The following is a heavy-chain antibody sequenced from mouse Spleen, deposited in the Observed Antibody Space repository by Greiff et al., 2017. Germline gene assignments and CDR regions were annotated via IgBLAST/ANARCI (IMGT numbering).Heavy chain of an antibody. V-gene: IGHV3-2*02. Sequence: EVQRVESGPGLVKPSQSLSLTCTVTGYSITSDYAWNWIRQFPGNKLEWMGYISYSGSTSYNPSLKSRISITRDTSKNQFFLQLNSVTTEDTATYYCARWGAARANFYYAMDYWGQGTSVTVSS. CDR1: GYSITSDYA. D-gene: IGHD3-1*01. J-gene: IGHJ4*01. CDR2: ISYSGST. CDR3: ARWGAARANFYYAMDY.